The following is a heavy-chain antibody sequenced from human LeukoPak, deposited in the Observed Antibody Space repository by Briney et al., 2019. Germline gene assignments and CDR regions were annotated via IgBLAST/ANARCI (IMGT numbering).Heavy chain of an antibody. CDR2: ISSSSSYI. V-gene: IGHV3-21*01. D-gene: IGHD3-10*01. CDR1: GFTFSSYS. CDR3: ARDHPFYGSDY. Sequence: GGSLRLSCAASGFTFSSYSMNWVRQAPGKGLEWVSSISSSSSYIYYADSVKGRFTISRDNAKNSLYLQMNSLRAEDTAVYFCARDHPFYGSDYWGPGTLVTVSS. J-gene: IGHJ4*02.